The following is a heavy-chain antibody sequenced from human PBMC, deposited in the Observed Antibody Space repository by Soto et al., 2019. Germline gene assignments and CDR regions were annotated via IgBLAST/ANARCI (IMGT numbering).Heavy chain of an antibody. Sequence: NPSETLSLTCTVSGGSISSGGYYWSWIRQHPGKGLEWIGYIYYSGSTHYNPSLKSRVTISVDTSKNQFSLKLSSVTAADTAVYYCARDASIVTIFGSYYGMDVWGQGATVTVSS. D-gene: IGHD3-3*01. CDR2: IYYSGST. CDR1: GGSISSGGYY. V-gene: IGHV4-31*03. CDR3: ARDASIVTIFGSYYGMDV. J-gene: IGHJ6*02.